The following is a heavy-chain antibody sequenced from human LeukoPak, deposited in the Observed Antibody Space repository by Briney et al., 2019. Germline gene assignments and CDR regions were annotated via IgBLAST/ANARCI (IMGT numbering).Heavy chain of an antibody. Sequence: PGRSLRLSCAASGFTFSYYTMHWVRQAPGKGLEWVAVISYDGSNEYYADSVKGRFTISRDNSKYTLYLQMNSLRVEDTAVYYCARVLNYYDSSGYYFSYWGQGTLVTVSS. D-gene: IGHD3-22*01. J-gene: IGHJ4*02. V-gene: IGHV3-30-3*01. CDR3: ARVLNYYDSSGYYFSY. CDR2: ISYDGSNE. CDR1: GFTFSYYT.